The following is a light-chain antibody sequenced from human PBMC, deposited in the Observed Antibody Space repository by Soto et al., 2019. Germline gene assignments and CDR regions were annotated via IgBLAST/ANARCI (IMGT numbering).Light chain of an antibody. CDR1: SSDVGGYNY. J-gene: IGLJ2*01. CDR3: SSYTRSNTLV. CDR2: DVS. V-gene: IGLV2-14*01. Sequence: QSALTQPASVSGYPGQSITISCTGTSSDVGGYNYVSWYQQHPGKAPKLVISDVSNRPSGVSNRFSGSKSGNTASLTISGLQAEDEADYYCSSYTRSNTLVFGGGTKLTVL.